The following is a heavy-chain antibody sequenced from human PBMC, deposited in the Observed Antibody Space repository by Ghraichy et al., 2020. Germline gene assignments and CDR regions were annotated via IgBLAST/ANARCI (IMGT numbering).Heavy chain of an antibody. CDR1: GGSLSNYY. V-gene: IGHV4-4*07. Sequence: SETLSLTCAVSGGSLSNYYWSWIRQSAGKGLEWIGRVYAGGSTNYSPSLKSRVTVSVDTSKNQFFLRMESVTAADTAVYFCARETGSCSGRSCQLFDRWGQGILVTVSS. CDR2: VYAGGST. J-gene: IGHJ4*02. D-gene: IGHD2-15*01. CDR3: ARETGSCSGRSCQLFDR.